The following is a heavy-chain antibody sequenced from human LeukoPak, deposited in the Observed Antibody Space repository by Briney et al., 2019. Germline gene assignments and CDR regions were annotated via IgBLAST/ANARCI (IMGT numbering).Heavy chain of an antibody. CDR2: ISGSGGST. D-gene: IGHD2-21*01. Sequence: PGGSLRLSCAASGFTFSSYGMSWVRQAPGKGLEWVSAISGSGGSTYYADSVKGRFTISRDNSKNTLYLQMNSLRAEDTAVYYCAKDYSEAPYYMDVWGKGTTVTVSS. V-gene: IGHV3-23*01. CDR1: GFTFSSYG. J-gene: IGHJ6*03. CDR3: AKDYSEAPYYMDV.